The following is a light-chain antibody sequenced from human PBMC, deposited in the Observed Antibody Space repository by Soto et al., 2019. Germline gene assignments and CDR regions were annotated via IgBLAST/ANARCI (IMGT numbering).Light chain of an antibody. CDR3: QQYGSSPSIT. CDR1: QSVSSSY. CDR2: GAS. V-gene: IGKV3-20*01. Sequence: EIVLTQSPGTLSLSPGERATLSCRASQSVSSSYLAWYQQKPGQAPRLLIYGASSRATGIPDRFSGSGSGTDFNLTISRLEHEDGAVYYCQQYGSSPSITXGQGTRLEIK. J-gene: IGKJ5*01.